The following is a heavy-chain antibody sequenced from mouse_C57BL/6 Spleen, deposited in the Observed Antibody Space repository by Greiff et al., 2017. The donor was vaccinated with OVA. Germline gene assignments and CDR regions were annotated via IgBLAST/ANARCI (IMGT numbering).Heavy chain of an antibody. Sequence: EVHLVESGGGLVKPGGSLKLSCAASGFTFSDYGMHWVRQAPEKGLEWVAYISSGSSTIYYADTVKGRFTISRDNAKNTLFLQMTSLRSEDTAMYYCAIHLWLRRRGYAMDDWGQGTSVTVSS. CDR2: ISSGSSTI. J-gene: IGHJ4*01. V-gene: IGHV5-17*01. CDR1: GFTFSDYG. D-gene: IGHD2-2*01. CDR3: AIHLWLRRRGYAMDD.